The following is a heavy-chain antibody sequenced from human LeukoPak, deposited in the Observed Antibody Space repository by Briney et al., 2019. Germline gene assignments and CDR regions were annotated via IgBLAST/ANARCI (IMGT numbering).Heavy chain of an antibody. CDR1: GYIFTNYY. Sequence: GASVKVSCKASGYIFTNYYMHWVRQAPGQGLEWMGVLYPSGGRTNYPQRFQGRVTMTRDTSTSTVYMELSSLRSEDTTVYYCARGQWLVRDTDYYDSVIEYYFDYWGQGTLVTVSS. CDR3: ARGQWLVRDTDYYDSVIEYYFDY. D-gene: IGHD6-19*01. CDR2: LYPSGGRT. V-gene: IGHV1-46*01. J-gene: IGHJ4*02.